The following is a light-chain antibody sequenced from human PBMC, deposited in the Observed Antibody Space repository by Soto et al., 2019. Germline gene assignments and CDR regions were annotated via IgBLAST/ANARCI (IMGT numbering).Light chain of an antibody. CDR3: NSYTTSRTDV. J-gene: IGLJ1*01. CDR1: SSDVGAYNY. V-gene: IGLV2-14*03. Sequence: QSVLTQPASVSGSPGQSITISCTGTSSDVGAYNYVSWYQQHPGKAPKLMIYDVSNRPSGVSNRFSGSKSGNTASLTISGLQTEDEADYYCNSYTTSRTDVFGTGTKLTVL. CDR2: DVS.